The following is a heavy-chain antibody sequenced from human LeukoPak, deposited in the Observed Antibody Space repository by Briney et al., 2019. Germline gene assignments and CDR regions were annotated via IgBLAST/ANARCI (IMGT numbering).Heavy chain of an antibody. CDR2: MNPHSGDT. J-gene: IGHJ4*02. Sequence: ASVKVSCKASGYTFTTYDINWVRQATGQGLEWMGWMNPHSGDTGFAQNFQGRVAMTRNTSIDTAYMELSSLRVEDTAVYYCVRGFRSDTSGRKFDCWGQGTLVTVSS. V-gene: IGHV1-8*01. CDR1: GYTFTTYD. CDR3: VRGFRSDTSGRKFDC. D-gene: IGHD2-2*01.